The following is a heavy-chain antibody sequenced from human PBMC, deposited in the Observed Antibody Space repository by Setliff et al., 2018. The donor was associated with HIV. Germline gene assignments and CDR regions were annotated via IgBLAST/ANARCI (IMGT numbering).Heavy chain of an antibody. J-gene: IGHJ4*02. Sequence: ASVKVSCKASGYSFTSYYMHWVRQAPGQGLEWVGIINPSGGSTSYAQKFQGRVTMTRDTSTSTAYMELSSLRSEDTAVYYCARDYYYYGSGSFGLDYWGQGTPVTVSS. CDR2: INPSGGST. D-gene: IGHD3-10*01. CDR1: GYSFTSYY. V-gene: IGHV1-46*01. CDR3: ARDYYYYGSGSFGLDY.